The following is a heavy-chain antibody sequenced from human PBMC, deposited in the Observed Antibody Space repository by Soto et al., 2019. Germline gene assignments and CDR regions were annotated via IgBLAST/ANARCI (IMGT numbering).Heavy chain of an antibody. D-gene: IGHD3-22*01. CDR3: ARELYDSSGYPDY. J-gene: IGHJ4*02. Sequence: GGSLRLSCAASGFTFSSYGMHWVRQAPGKGLEWVAIIWYDGSNKYYTDSVKGRFTISRDNSKNTLYLQMNSLRAEDTAVYYCARELYDSSGYPDYWGQGTLVTVSS. V-gene: IGHV3-33*01. CDR2: IWYDGSNK. CDR1: GFTFSSYG.